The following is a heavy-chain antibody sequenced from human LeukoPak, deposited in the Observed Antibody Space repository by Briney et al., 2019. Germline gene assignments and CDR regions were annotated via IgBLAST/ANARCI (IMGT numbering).Heavy chain of an antibody. J-gene: IGHJ3*02. Sequence: SVKVSCKASGFTFTSSAVQWVRQARGQRLEWIGWIVVGRGNTNYAQKFQERVTITRDMSTSTAYMELSSLRSEDTAMYYCAADSSGYISNDAFDIWGQGTMVTVSS. CDR1: GFTFTSSA. CDR3: AADSSGYISNDAFDI. V-gene: IGHV1-58*01. CDR2: IVVGRGNT. D-gene: IGHD3-22*01.